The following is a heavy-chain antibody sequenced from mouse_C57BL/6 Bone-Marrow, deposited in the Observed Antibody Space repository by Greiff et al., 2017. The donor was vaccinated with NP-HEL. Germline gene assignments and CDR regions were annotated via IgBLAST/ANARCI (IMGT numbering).Heavy chain of an antibody. CDR1: GFTFSSYA. Sequence: VQLKESGGGLVKPGGSLKLSCAASGFTFSSYAMSWVRQTPEKRLEWVATISDGGSYTYYPDNVKGRFTISRDNAKNNLYLQMSHLKSEDTAMYYCAREDSNYVHWYFDVWGTGTTVTVSS. D-gene: IGHD2-5*01. CDR3: AREDSNYVHWYFDV. V-gene: IGHV5-4*01. CDR2: ISDGGSYT. J-gene: IGHJ1*03.